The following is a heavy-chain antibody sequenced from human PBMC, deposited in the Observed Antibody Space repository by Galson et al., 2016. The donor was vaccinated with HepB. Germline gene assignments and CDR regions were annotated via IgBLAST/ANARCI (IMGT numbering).Heavy chain of an antibody. CDR1: GVSISNYY. V-gene: IGHV4-59*01. Sequence: ETLSLTCSVSGVSISNYYWSWIRQPPGKGLEWIGYIHYSGSINYNPSLKSRVTISIDTSKNQFSLKLSSVTAADTAVYYCARDPDPGDYDRRHYYYGMDVWGQGTTVTVSS. CDR2: IHYSGSI. CDR3: ARDPDPGDYDRRHYYYGMDV. D-gene: IGHD4-17*01. J-gene: IGHJ6*02.